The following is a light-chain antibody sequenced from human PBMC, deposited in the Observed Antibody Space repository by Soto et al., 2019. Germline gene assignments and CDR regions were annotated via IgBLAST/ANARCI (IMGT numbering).Light chain of an antibody. V-gene: IGKV3-15*01. CDR3: QQFNNWPRT. CDR1: QSVSSK. CDR2: DAS. Sequence: EIAMTQSPATLSVSPGERATLSCRASQSVSSKLAWYQQKPGQPPRLLTYDASTRATGIPARFSGSGSGTEFPLTISSLQSEDFAGYYCQQFNNWPRTFGQGTKVEIK. J-gene: IGKJ1*01.